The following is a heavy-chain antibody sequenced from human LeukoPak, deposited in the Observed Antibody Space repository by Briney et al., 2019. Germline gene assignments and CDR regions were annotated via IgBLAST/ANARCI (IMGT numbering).Heavy chain of an antibody. CDR3: ARRDYVILTGYSP. J-gene: IGHJ5*02. D-gene: IGHD3-9*01. CDR2: ISGSGGST. Sequence: GGTLRLSCAASGFTFSNYAMSWVRQAPGKGLEWVSAISGSGGSTYYADSVKGRFTISRDNSKNTLYLQMNSLRAEDTAVYYCARRDYVILTGYSPWGQGTLVTVSS. CDR1: GFTFSNYA. V-gene: IGHV3-23*01.